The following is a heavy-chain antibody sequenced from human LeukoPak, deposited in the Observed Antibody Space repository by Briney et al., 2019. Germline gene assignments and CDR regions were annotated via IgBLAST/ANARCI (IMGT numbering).Heavy chain of an antibody. D-gene: IGHD5-18*01. Sequence: ASVKVSCKASGYTFTGYYMHWVRQAPGQGLEWMGWINPNSGGTNYAQKFQGWVTMTRDTSISTAYMELSRLRSDDTAVYYCATANRRGYSYGYYVYWGQGTLVTVSS. CDR1: GYTFTGYY. CDR2: INPNSGGT. J-gene: IGHJ4*02. V-gene: IGHV1-2*04. CDR3: ATANRRGYSYGYYVY.